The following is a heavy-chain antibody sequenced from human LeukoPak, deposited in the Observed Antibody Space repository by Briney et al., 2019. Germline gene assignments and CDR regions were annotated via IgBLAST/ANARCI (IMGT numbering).Heavy chain of an antibody. J-gene: IGHJ4*02. D-gene: IGHD2-15*01. CDR3: ATIVPDVVASLTFDY. CDR2: IYSDGGT. Sequence: TGGSLRLSCAASGFTVGTNSMSWVRQSPGKGLEWVSVIYSDGGTYYADSVRGRFTISRDNSKNTLYLQMNSLRVEDTAVYYCATIVPDVVASLTFDYWGQGTLVTVSS. CDR1: GFTVGTNS. V-gene: IGHV3-66*01.